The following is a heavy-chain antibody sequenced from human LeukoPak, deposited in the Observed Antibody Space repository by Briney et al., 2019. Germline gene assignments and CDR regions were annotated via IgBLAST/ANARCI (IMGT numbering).Heavy chain of an antibody. D-gene: IGHD4-17*01. CDR3: ATDRAGLYGDYESYFDY. J-gene: IGHJ4*02. CDR1: GFTFSSYS. V-gene: IGHV3-21*01. Sequence: GGSLRLSCAASGFTFSSYSMNWVRQAPGKGLEWVSSISSSNIYIYYAGSVKGRFTISRDNAKNSLYLQMNSLRAEDTAVYYCATDRAGLYGDYESYFDYWGQGTLVTVSS. CDR2: ISSSNIYI.